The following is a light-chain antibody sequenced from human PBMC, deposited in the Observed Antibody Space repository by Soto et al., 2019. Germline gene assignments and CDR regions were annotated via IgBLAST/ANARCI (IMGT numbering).Light chain of an antibody. CDR2: AAS. V-gene: IGKV1-17*01. CDR3: LQHNNYPRT. J-gene: IGKJ1*01. Sequence: DIQLTQSPSSLSASVGDKITITCRASQGIRNELGWFQQKPGKAPKRLISAASTLQSGAPSRFSGSGSGTEFTLTISGLQPEDFATYYCLQHNNYPRTFGQGTKVEIK. CDR1: QGIRNE.